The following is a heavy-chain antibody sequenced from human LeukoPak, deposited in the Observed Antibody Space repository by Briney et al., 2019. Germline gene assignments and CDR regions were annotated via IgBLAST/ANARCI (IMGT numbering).Heavy chain of an antibody. Sequence: KSGGSLRLSCAASGFTFSDYYMSWIRQAPGKGLKWVSYISSSGSTIYYADSVKGRFTISRDNAKNSLYLQMNSLRAEDTAVYYCARDGGPVVVDQDAFDIWGQGTMVTVSS. D-gene: IGHD2-15*01. CDR2: ISSSGSTI. J-gene: IGHJ3*02. CDR1: GFTFSDYY. V-gene: IGHV3-11*01. CDR3: ARDGGPVVVDQDAFDI.